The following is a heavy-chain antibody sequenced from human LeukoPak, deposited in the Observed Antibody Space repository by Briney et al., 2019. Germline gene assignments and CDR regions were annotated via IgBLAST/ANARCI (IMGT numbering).Heavy chain of an antibody. Sequence: PGGSLRLSCASSGFSFSTYWMSWVRQAPGKGLERVANIKEDGSQQYHADSVKGRFTISRDNAKNSLSLQMNSLRAEDTAVYYCANHRLPFYDILTGSPGPVVDWGQGTLVTVSS. J-gene: IGHJ4*02. CDR2: IKEDGSQQ. D-gene: IGHD3-9*01. V-gene: IGHV3-7*03. CDR3: ANHRLPFYDILTGSPGPVVD. CDR1: GFSFSTYW.